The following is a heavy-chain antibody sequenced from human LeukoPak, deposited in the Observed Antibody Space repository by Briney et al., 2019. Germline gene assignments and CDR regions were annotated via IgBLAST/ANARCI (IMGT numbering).Heavy chain of an antibody. J-gene: IGHJ4*02. V-gene: IGHV1-2*02. D-gene: IGHD6-6*01. CDR2: INPNSGGT. CDR3: ASSYSSSSSPPHY. CDR1: GYTFTGYY. Sequence: ASVKVSCKASGYTFTGYYMHWVRQAPGQGLEWMGWINPNSGGTSYAQKFQGRVTMTRDTSISTAYMELSRLRSDDTAVYYCASSYSSSSSPPHYWGQGTLVTVSS.